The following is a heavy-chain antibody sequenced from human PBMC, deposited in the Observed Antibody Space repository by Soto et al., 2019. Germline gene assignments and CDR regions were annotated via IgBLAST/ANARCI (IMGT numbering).Heavy chain of an antibody. J-gene: IGHJ6*04. CDR2: TYYRSIWQT. CDR3: ARLAGYCSGTSCYGYYGMDV. V-gene: IGHV6-1*01. CDR1: GDSVSSNDAV. Sequence: SQTLSLTCVISGDSVSSNDAVWNWIRQSPSRGLEWLGRTYYRSIWQTEYAVSVKGRMTINPDASKNQFSLQLNSVTAADTAVFYCARLAGYCSGTSCYGYYGMDVWGKGTTGTGSS. D-gene: IGHD2-2*01.